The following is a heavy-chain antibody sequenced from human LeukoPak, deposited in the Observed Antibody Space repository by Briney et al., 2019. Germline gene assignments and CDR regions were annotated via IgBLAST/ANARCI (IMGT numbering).Heavy chain of an antibody. CDR2: INHSGST. D-gene: IGHD3-22*01. V-gene: IGHV4-34*01. CDR3: ARAEYSSGYYPLGY. CDR1: GGSFSGYY. Sequence: SETLSLTCAVYGGSFSGYYWSWIRQPPGKGLEWIGEINHSGSTNYNPSLKSRVTISVDTSKNQFSLKLSSVTAADTAVYYCARAEYSSGYYPLGYWGQGTLVTVSS. J-gene: IGHJ4*02.